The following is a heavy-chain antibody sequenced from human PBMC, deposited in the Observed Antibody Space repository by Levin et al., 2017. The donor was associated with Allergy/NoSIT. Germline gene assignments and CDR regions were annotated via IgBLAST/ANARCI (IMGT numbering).Heavy chain of an antibody. CDR1: GFTVSSNY. V-gene: IGHV3-66*01. CDR3: ARGRDGHSSVAFDY. CDR2: IYSGGST. Sequence: PGESLKISCAASGFTVSSNYMSWVRQAPGKGLEWVSVIYSGGSTYYADSVKGRFTISRDNSKNTLYLQMNSLRAEDTAVYYCARGRDGHSSVAFDYWGQGTLVTVSS. J-gene: IGHJ4*02. D-gene: IGHD6-19*01.